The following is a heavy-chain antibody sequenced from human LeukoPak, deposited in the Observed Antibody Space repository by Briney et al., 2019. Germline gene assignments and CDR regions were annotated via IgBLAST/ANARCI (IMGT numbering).Heavy chain of an antibody. CDR3: ARGRRVVPAASFRFPWLLDP. CDR1: GGSFSGYS. D-gene: IGHD2-2*01. CDR2: INHIVST. Sequence: SQTLSLTCAVYGGSFSGYSCSWIRQPPEKGLEWIGEINHIVSTNYNPSLKSRVTISVDTSKNQFSMKLSSVTAADTAVYYCARGRRVVPAASFRFPWLLDPWGQGTLVTVSS. J-gene: IGHJ5*02. V-gene: IGHV4-34*01.